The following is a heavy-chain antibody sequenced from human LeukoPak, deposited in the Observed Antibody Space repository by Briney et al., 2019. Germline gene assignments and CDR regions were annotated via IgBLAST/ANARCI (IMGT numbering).Heavy chain of an antibody. D-gene: IGHD3-9*01. CDR1: GYSINSGYY. Sequence: SETLSLTCAVSGYSINSGYYWGWIRQPPGKGLEWIGSMSRYGSTYYNPSLKSRVTMSVDTSKNQFSLKLNSVTAADTAVYYCARDRRYFDYLPSDYWGQGTLVTVSS. V-gene: IGHV4-38-2*02. CDR3: ARDRRYFDYLPSDY. CDR2: MSRYGST. J-gene: IGHJ4*02.